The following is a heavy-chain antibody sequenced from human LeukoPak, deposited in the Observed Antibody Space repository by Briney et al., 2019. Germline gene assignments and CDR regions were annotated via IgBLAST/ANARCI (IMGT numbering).Heavy chain of an antibody. CDR1: GYTFTSYA. CDR2: SIPILGIA. J-gene: IGHJ5*02. Sequence: SVTVSCKASGYTFTSYAISWVRQAPGQGREWMGRSIPILGIANYAQKFQGRVTITADKSTSTAYMELSSLRSEDTAVYYCARDRVEPAKNWFDPWGQGTLVTVSS. D-gene: IGHD3-3*01. V-gene: IGHV1-69*04. CDR3: ARDRVEPAKNWFDP.